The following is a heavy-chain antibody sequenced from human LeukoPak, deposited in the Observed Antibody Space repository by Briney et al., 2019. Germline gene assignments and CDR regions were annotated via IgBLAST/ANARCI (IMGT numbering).Heavy chain of an antibody. V-gene: IGHV3-48*04. J-gene: IGHJ4*02. CDR3: ARDQNGDLGDY. Sequence: PGGSLRLFCAASGFTFSSYSMNWVRQAPGKGLEWVSYISSSSSTIYYADSVKGRFTISRDNAKNTLYLQMNSLRAEDTAVYYCARDQNGDLGDYWGQGTLVTVSS. CDR2: ISSSSSTI. CDR1: GFTFSSYS. D-gene: IGHD3-10*01.